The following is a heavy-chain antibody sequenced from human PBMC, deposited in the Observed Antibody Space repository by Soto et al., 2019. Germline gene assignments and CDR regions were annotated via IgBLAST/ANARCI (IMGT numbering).Heavy chain of an antibody. CDR3: SRTEVVAATPGRYYYYGMDV. CDR2: IRSKAYGGTT. V-gene: IGHV3-49*03. D-gene: IGHD2-15*01. CDR1: GFTFGDYA. J-gene: IGHJ6*02. Sequence: GGSLRLSCTASGFTFGDYAMSWFRQAPGKGLEWVGFIRSKAYGGTTEYAASVKGRFTISRDDSKSIAYLQMNSLKTEDTAVYYCSRTEVVAATPGRYYYYGMDVWGQGTTVTVSS.